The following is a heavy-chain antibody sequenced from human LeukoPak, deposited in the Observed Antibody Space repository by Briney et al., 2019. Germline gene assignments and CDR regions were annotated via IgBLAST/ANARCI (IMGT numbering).Heavy chain of an antibody. J-gene: IGHJ3*02. CDR3: ARDRSGGPDAFDI. Sequence: GGSLRLSCAGSGFTLSSYSMNWVRQAPGKGLEWVSSISGTGNYIYYADSVEGRFTISRDNAKNSLYLQMNSLRAEDTGVYYCARDRSGGPDAFDIWGQGTMVTVSS. CDR1: GFTLSSYS. CDR2: ISGTGNYI. V-gene: IGHV3-21*01. D-gene: IGHD2-15*01.